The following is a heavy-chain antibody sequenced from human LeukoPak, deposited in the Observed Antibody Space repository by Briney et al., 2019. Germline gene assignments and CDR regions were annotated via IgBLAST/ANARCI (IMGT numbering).Heavy chain of an antibody. CDR2: MNPNSGNT. Sequence: ASVKVSCKASGHTFTSYDINWVRQATGQGLEWMGWMNPNSGNTGYAQKFQGRVTITRNTSISTAYMELSSLRSEDTAVYYCARALRNVDAFDIWGQGTMVTVSS. CDR1: GHTFTSYD. J-gene: IGHJ3*02. CDR3: ARALRNVDAFDI. V-gene: IGHV1-8*03.